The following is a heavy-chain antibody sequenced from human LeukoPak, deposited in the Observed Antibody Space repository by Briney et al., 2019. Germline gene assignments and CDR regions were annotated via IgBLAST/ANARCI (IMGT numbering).Heavy chain of an antibody. J-gene: IGHJ6*02. D-gene: IGHD3-9*01. CDR2: IYYSGST. V-gene: IGHV4-59*08. CDR3: ARLQMLSYYDILTGYNDYYYYGMDV. CDR1: GGSISSYY. Sequence: PSETLSLTCTVSGGSISSYYWSWIRQPPGKGLERIGYIYYSGSTNYNPSLKSRVTISVDTSKNQFSLKLSSVTAADTAVYYCARLQMLSYYDILTGYNDYYYYGMDVWGQGTTVTVSS.